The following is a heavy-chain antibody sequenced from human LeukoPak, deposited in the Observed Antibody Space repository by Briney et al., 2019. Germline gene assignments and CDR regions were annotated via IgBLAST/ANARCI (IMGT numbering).Heavy chain of an antibody. V-gene: IGHV3-21*01. CDR2: ISSSSSYI. CDR3: ARDKVGGFDY. D-gene: IGHD3-3*01. Sequence: GGSLRLSCAASGFTFSSYGMHWVRQAPGMGLEWVSSISSSSSYIYYADSVKGRFTISRDNAKNSLYLQMNSLRAEDTAVYYCARDKVGGFDYWGQGTLVTVSS. J-gene: IGHJ4*02. CDR1: GFTFSSYG.